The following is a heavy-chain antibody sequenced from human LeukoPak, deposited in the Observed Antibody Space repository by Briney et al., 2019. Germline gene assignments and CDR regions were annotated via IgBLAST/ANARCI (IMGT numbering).Heavy chain of an antibody. D-gene: IGHD1-14*01. CDR2: MNPNSGNT. CDR3: ARVLGRTQDYYMDV. CDR1: GYTFTSYD. V-gene: IGHV1-8*01. J-gene: IGHJ6*03. Sequence: ASVKVSCKASGYTFTSYDINWVRQATGQGLEWKGWMNPNSGNTGYAQKFQGRVTITADESTSTAYMELSSLRSEDTAVYYCARVLGRTQDYYMDVWGKGTTVTISS.